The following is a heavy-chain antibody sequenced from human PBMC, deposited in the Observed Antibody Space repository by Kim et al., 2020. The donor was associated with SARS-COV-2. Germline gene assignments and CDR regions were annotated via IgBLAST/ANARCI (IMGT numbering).Heavy chain of an antibody. D-gene: IGHD6-19*01. CDR3: ARIAVTGTGGPFDY. J-gene: IGHJ4*02. V-gene: IGHV3-30-3*01. CDR2: ISEDGSDK. Sequence: GGSLRLSCVASGFTFSSYRMHWVRQAPGKGLDWVAAISEDGSDKYYPDSVKGRFTISRDNSKNTLDLQMNGLRAEDTAVFYCARIAVTGTGGPFDYWGQGALVTVSS. CDR1: GFTFSSYR.